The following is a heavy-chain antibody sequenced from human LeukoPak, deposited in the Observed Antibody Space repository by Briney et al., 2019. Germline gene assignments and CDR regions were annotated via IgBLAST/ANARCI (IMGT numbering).Heavy chain of an antibody. CDR2: ISGSGGST. J-gene: IGHJ4*02. CDR1: GFTFSSYA. CDR3: AKDFYRGYFDY. D-gene: IGHD2/OR15-2a*01. Sequence: GGSLRLSCAASGFTFSSYAMHWVRQAPGKGLEWVSAISGSGGSTYYADSVKGRFTISRDNSKNTQYLQMNSLRAEDTAVYYCAKDFYRGYFDYWGQGTLVTVSS. V-gene: IGHV3-23*01.